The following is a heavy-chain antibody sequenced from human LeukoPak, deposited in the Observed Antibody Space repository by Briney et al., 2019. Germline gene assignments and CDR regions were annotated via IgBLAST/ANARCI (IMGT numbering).Heavy chain of an antibody. CDR3: VSPRGFSYGYFDY. CDR2: IYYSKNT. V-gene: IGHV4-39*01. CDR1: GGSISSSSAY. Sequence: SETLSLTCTVSGGSISSSSAYWGWIRQPPGKGLESIGNIYYSKNTYYNPSLKSRVTISADTSKNQFSLTLGSVSATDTAVYYCVSPRGFSYGYFDYWGQGTLVTVSS. J-gene: IGHJ4*02. D-gene: IGHD5-18*01.